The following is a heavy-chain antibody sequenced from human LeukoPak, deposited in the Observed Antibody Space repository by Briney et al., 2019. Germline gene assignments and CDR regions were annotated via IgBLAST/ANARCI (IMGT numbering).Heavy chain of an antibody. Sequence: GSSVKVSCKASGGTFSSYTISWVRQAPGQGLEWMGRIIPILGIANYAQKFQGRVTITADKSTSTAYMELSSLRSEDTAVYYCARVGCSSTSCYTNWFDPWGQGTLATVSS. J-gene: IGHJ5*02. CDR2: IIPILGIA. CDR1: GGTFSSYT. CDR3: ARVGCSSTSCYTNWFDP. V-gene: IGHV1-69*02. D-gene: IGHD2-2*02.